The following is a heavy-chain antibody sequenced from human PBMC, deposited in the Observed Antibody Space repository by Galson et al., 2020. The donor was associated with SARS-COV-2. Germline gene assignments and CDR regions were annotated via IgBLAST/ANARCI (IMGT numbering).Heavy chain of an antibody. Sequence: SGPTLVKPTQTLTLTCSFSGFSLSTRGVGVAWIRQPPGKALEWLAVIYWDDDKRYSPFLKSRLTITKITSRNQVVLTMTNMDPVDPATYFCALQPLLPIFEVGKNWFDPWGQGTLVTVSS. V-gene: IGHV2-5*02. J-gene: IGHJ5*02. D-gene: IGHD3-3*01. CDR2: IYWDDDK. CDR3: ALQPLLPIFEVGKNWFDP. CDR1: GFSLSTRGVG.